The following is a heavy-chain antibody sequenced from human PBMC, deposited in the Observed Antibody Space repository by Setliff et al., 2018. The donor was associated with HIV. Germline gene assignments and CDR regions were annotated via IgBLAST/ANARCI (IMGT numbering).Heavy chain of an antibody. D-gene: IGHD3-22*01. CDR1: GGSFSCY. J-gene: IGHJ6*02. Sequence: SETLSLTCAVYGGSFSCYWSWIRQSPGKGLEWLGEINHSGNTHYDPSLKSRLTISIDTSKKQFSLKLTSVTAADAAIYYCVASSSWSCRLNYCASAYYYDSSGYYRTYYYYGMDVWGQGTTVTVSS. CDR2: INHSGNT. CDR3: VASSSWSCRLNYCASAYYYDSSGYYRTYYYYGMDV. V-gene: IGHV4-34*01.